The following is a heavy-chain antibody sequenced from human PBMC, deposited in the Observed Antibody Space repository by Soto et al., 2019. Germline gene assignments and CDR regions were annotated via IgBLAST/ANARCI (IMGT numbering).Heavy chain of an antibody. CDR2: IIPIFGTA. CDR1: GGTFSSYA. J-gene: IGHJ3*02. CDR3: ARGYSGSYHHQREDAFDI. V-gene: IGHV1-69*13. D-gene: IGHD1-26*01. Sequence: ASVKVSCKASGGTFSSYAISWVRQAPGQGLEWMGGIIPIFGTANYAQKFQGRVTITADESTSTAYMELSSLRSEDTAVYYCARGYSGSYHHQREDAFDIWGQGTMVTVSS.